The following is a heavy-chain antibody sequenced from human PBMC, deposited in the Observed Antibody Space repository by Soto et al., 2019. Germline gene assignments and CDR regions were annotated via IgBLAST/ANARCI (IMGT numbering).Heavy chain of an antibody. J-gene: IGHJ4*02. CDR3: ARAYHVMRGYIYYYFDD. Sequence: QVSWKASGGPFNNYAIRWVRPAPGQGLEWMGGIIPIFGRPNYAQKFQGRVTITADKSKSTAYIELSSLRSEDTALYYCARAYHVMRGYIYYYFDDWCQGPLVSVAS. D-gene: IGHD3-3*01. V-gene: IGHV1-69*06. CDR1: GGPFNNYA. CDR2: IIPIFGRP.